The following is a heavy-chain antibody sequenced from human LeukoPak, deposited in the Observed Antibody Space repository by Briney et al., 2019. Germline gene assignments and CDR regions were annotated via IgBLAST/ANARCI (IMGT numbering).Heavy chain of an antibody. CDR1: GGSINSYY. CDR3: ARLRAGGRLVDY. CDR2: IYTSGSI. D-gene: IGHD3-9*01. Sequence: SETLSLTCTVSGGSINSYYWSWLRQPAGKGLEWIGRIYTSGSINYNPSLKSRVSMSIDTSKNQFSLKLSSVTAADTAVYYCARLRAGGRLVDYWGQGTLVTVSS. V-gene: IGHV4-4*07. J-gene: IGHJ4*02.